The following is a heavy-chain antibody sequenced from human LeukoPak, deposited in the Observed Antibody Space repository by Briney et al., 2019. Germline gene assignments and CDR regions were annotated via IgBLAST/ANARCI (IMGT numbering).Heavy chain of an antibody. CDR1: GFTFSSYW. J-gene: IGHJ6*03. CDR2: ISSSSSYI. V-gene: IGHV3-21*01. Sequence: PGGSLRLSCAASGFTFSSYWMNWVRQAPGKGLERVSSISSSSSYIYYADSVKGRFTISRDNAKNSLYLQMNSLRAEDTAVYYCARGGRYNWSKDGNYYYYYMDVWAKGPRSPSP. D-gene: IGHD1/OR15-1a*01. CDR3: ARGGRYNWSKDGNYYYYYMDV.